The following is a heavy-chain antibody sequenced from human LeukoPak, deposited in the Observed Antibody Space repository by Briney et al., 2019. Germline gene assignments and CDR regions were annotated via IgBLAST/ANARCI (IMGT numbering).Heavy chain of an antibody. D-gene: IGHD2-2*01. CDR2: MNPNSGNT. Sequence: GASAKVSCKASGYTLTSYDINWVRQATGQGLEWMGWMNPNSGNTGYAQKFQGRVTMTRNTSISTAYMELSSLRSEDTAVYYCARGRIRVAAAASLRGWFDPWGQGTLVTVSS. V-gene: IGHV1-8*01. CDR3: ARGRIRVAAAASLRGWFDP. CDR1: GYTLTSYD. J-gene: IGHJ5*02.